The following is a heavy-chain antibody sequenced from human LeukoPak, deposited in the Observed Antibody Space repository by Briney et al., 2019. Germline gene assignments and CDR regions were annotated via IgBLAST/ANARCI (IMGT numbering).Heavy chain of an antibody. J-gene: IGHJ4*02. CDR2: IGSSGSYI. Sequence: GGSLRLSCAASGFTFSSCAMYWVRQAPGKGLEWVSSIGSSGSYIYYADSVKGRFTISRDNAKNSLYLQMNSLRGEDTAVYYCARGGRRFWGQGTLVTVSS. V-gene: IGHV3-21*06. D-gene: IGHD3-16*01. CDR3: ARGGRRF. CDR1: GFTFSSCA.